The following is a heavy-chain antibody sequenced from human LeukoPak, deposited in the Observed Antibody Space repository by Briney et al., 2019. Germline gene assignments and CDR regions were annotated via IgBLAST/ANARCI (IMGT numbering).Heavy chain of an antibody. J-gene: IGHJ4*02. Sequence: PSETLSLTCAVYGGSFSPYYWSWIRQPPGKGLEWLGYIYYSGNTDYNPSLKSRVAISVDTSKNQFSLKLSSVTAADTAVYYCARSTGSTMFIDYWGQGTLVTVSS. CDR1: GGSFSPYY. D-gene: IGHD3-10*02. V-gene: IGHV4-59*01. CDR3: ARSTGSTMFIDY. CDR2: IYYSGNT.